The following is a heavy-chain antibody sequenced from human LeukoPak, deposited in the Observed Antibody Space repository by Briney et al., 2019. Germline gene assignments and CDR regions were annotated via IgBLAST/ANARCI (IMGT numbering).Heavy chain of an antibody. CDR3: ARGSIGFLEWEPFDY. V-gene: IGHV4-39*01. J-gene: IGHJ4*02. CDR1: GGSISSSSYY. Sequence: SETLSLTCTVSGGSISSSSYYWGWIRQPPGKGLEWIGSIYYSGSTYYSPSLTSRVTISVDTSKNLFSLKLSSVTAADTAVYYCARGSIGFLEWEPFDYWGQGTLVTVSS. D-gene: IGHD3-3*01. CDR2: IYYSGST.